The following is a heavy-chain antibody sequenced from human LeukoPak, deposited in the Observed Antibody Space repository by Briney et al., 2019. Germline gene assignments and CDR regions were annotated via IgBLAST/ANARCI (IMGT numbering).Heavy chain of an antibody. CDR2: ISSSSSTI. V-gene: IGHV3-48*02. Sequence: PGGSLRLSCAASGFTFSSYSMNWVRQAPGKGLEWVSYISSSSSTIYYADSVKGRFTISRDNAKNSLYLQMNSLRDEDTAVYYCARDREDGYNSRFDPWGQGTLVTVSS. J-gene: IGHJ5*02. CDR1: GFTFSSYS. CDR3: ARDREDGYNSRFDP. D-gene: IGHD5-12*01.